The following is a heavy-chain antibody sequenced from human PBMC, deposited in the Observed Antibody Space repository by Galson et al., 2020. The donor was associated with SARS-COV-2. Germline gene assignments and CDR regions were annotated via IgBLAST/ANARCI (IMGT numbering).Heavy chain of an antibody. CDR3: ARLWHAPLFTVEYYDSSGYEGGWFDP. CDR1: GGSISSYY. J-gene: IGHJ5*02. D-gene: IGHD3-22*01. CDR2: IYYSGST. V-gene: IGHV4-59*08. Sequence: SETLSLTCTVSGGSISSYYWSWIRQPPGKGLEWIGYIYYSGSTNYNPSLKSRVTISVDTSKNQFSLKLSSVTAADTAVYYCARLWHAPLFTVEYYDSSGYEGGWFDPWGQGTLVTVSS.